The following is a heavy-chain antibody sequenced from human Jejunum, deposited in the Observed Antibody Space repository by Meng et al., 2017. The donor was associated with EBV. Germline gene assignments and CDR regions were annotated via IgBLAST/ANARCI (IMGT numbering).Heavy chain of an antibody. V-gene: IGHV6-1*01. D-gene: IGHD1-1*01. CDR3: ARETTGGYYFDY. J-gene: IGHJ4*02. Sequence: QVQPEQSGPGLVKPPQTLSLTCAISGDSVSSNSAAWNWIRQSSSRGLEWLGRTYYRSKWYNDYAQSVKSRLTINPDTSKNQFSLQLNSVTPEDTAVYFCARETTGGYYFDYWGQGTLVTVSS. CDR1: GDSVSSNSAA. CDR2: TYYRSKWYN.